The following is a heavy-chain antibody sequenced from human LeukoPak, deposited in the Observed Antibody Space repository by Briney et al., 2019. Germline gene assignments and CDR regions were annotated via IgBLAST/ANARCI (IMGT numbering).Heavy chain of an antibody. J-gene: IGHJ4*02. Sequence: ASVKVSCKASGYTFTSYAMHWVRQAPGQGLEWMGIINPSGGSTSYAQKFQGRVTMTRDTSTSTVYMELSSLRSEDTAVYYCARDMTADCGGDCYPQYYFDYWGQGTLVTVSS. CDR3: ARDMTADCGGDCYPQYYFDY. CDR2: INPSGGST. D-gene: IGHD2-21*02. CDR1: GYTFTSYA. V-gene: IGHV1-46*01.